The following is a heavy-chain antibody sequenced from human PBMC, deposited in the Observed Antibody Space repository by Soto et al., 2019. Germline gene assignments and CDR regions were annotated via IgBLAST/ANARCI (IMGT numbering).Heavy chain of an antibody. CDR1: GYTFTSYD. J-gene: IGHJ6*02. D-gene: IGHD3-10*01. CDR2: MNPNSGNT. V-gene: IGHV1-8*01. Sequence: QVQLVQSGAEVKKPGASVKVSCKASGYTFTSYDINWVRQATGQGLEWMGWMNPNSGNTGYAQKFQGRVTMTRNTSISTAYMELSSLRSEDTAVYYCVVLGELFSLDYYYGMDVWGQGTTVTVSS. CDR3: VVLGELFSLDYYYGMDV.